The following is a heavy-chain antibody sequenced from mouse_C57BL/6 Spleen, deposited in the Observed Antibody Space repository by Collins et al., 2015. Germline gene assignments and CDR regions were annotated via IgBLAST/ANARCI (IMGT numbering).Heavy chain of an antibody. Sequence: GPEKRLEWIGEINPNTGGTTYNQKFKAKATLTVDKSSSTAYMQLKSLTSEDSAVYYCASGGYYGSPYYFDYWGQGTTLTVSS. J-gene: IGHJ2*01. CDR3: ASGGYYGSPYYFDY. V-gene: IGHV1-42*01. CDR2: INPNTGGT. D-gene: IGHD1-1*01.